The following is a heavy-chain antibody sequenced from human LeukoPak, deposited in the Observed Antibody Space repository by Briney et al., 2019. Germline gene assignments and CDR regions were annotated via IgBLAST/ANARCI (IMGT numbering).Heavy chain of an antibody. J-gene: IGHJ4*02. V-gene: IGHV3-74*01. Sequence: GGSLRLSCAASGFTFSSYWMHWVRQAPGKGLVWVSRINTDGSSISYADSVKGRFTISRDNAKNTLYLQMNSLRAEDTAVYYCARVSGSSWPFDYWGQGTLVIVSS. CDR3: ARVSGSSWPFDY. CDR2: INTDGSSI. D-gene: IGHD6-13*01. CDR1: GFTFSSYW.